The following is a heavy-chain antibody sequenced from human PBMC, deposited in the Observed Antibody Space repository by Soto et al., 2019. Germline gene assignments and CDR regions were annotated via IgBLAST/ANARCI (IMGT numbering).Heavy chain of an antibody. Sequence: GGSLRLSCAASGLTFRSYAMTWVRQAPGKGLEWVSVISGGGGTTSYTDSVKGRFTISRDNSKNTLYLQMNSLRAEDTAVYYCAKAPYTSGWSEFDYWGQGTLVTVSS. CDR3: AKAPYTSGWSEFDY. D-gene: IGHD6-19*01. J-gene: IGHJ4*02. CDR2: ISGGGGTT. V-gene: IGHV3-23*01. CDR1: GLTFRSYA.